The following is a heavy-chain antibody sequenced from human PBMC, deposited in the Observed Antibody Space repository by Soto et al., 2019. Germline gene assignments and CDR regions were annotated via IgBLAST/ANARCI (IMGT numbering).Heavy chain of an antibody. D-gene: IGHD3-10*01. J-gene: IGHJ6*02. V-gene: IGHV4-34*01. CDR3: ARGSYYDGSGRYIPRLYYYYGMDV. CDR2: INHSGST. Sequence: QVQLQQWGAGLLKPSETLSLTCAVYGGSFSGYYWSLIRQPPWKGLEWIGEINHSGSTNYNPSLKIRVTISVDTSKNQFSLKLSSVTAADTAVYYCARGSYYDGSGRYIPRLYYYYGMDVWGQGTTVTVSS. CDR1: GGSFSGYY.